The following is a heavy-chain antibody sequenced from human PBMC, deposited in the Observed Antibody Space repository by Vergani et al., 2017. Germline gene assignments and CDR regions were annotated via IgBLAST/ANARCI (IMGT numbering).Heavy chain of an antibody. V-gene: IGHV3-21*05. J-gene: IGHJ1*01. CDR2: ISSSGSTI. CDR1: GFTFSSYS. CDR3: ARPPPYSGSKGSEYFQH. Sequence: EVQLVESGGGLVKPGGSLRLSCAASGFTFSSYSMNWVRQAPGKGLEWVSYISSSGSTIYYADSVKGRFTISRDNAKNSLYLQMNSLRAEDTAVYYCARPPPYSGSKGSEYFQHWGQGTLVTVSS. D-gene: IGHD1-26*01.